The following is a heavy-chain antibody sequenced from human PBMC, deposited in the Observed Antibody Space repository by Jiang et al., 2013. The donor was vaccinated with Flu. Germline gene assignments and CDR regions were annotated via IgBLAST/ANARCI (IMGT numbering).Heavy chain of an antibody. CDR1: EFTFSRYA. Sequence: VQLLESGGGSVQPEGSLRLSCTASEFTFSRYAMSWVRQAPGKGLEWLSAISGSGGVTYYADSVKGRFTISRDNSKNTLYLQMNSLRAEDTAVYYCARGSIGAPRLPPRSLFPPQHWGQGTLVTVSS. J-gene: IGHJ1*01. CDR3: ARGSIGAPRLPPRSLFPPQH. D-gene: IGHD1-26*01. V-gene: IGHV3-23*01. CDR2: ISGSGGVT.